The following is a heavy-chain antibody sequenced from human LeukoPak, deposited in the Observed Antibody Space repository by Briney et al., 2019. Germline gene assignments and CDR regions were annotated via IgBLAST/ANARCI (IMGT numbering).Heavy chain of an antibody. V-gene: IGHV1-46*01. J-gene: IGHJ3*02. CDR3: ARAESVVVPRHPDAFDI. CDR1: GYTFTSYY. Sequence: VASVKVSCKASGYTFTSYYMHWVRQAPGQGLEWMGIINPSGGSTNYAQKFQGRVTMTRDTSTSTVYMELSSLRSEDTAVYYCARAESVVVPRHPDAFDIWGQGTMVTVSS. CDR2: INPSGGST. D-gene: IGHD3-22*01.